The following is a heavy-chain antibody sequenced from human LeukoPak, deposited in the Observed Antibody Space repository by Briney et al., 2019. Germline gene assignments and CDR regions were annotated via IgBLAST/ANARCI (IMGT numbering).Heavy chain of an antibody. D-gene: IGHD6-13*01. CDR2: INHSGST. Sequence: SETLSLTCAVYGGSFSGYYWSWIRQPPGKGLEWIGEINHSGSTNYNPSLKSRVTISVDTSKNQFSLQLSSVTAADTAVYYCARGLRKRQQPPRHYGMDVWGKGTTVTVSS. V-gene: IGHV4-34*01. CDR1: GGSFSGYY. CDR3: ARGLRKRQQPPRHYGMDV. J-gene: IGHJ6*04.